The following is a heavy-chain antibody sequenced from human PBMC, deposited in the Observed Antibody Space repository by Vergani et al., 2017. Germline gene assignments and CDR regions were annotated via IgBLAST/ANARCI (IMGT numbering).Heavy chain of an antibody. V-gene: IGHV1-8*01. J-gene: IGHJ6*04. CDR1: GYTFTSYD. CDR3: ARGTYYDFWSGYGMAV. Sequence: QVQLVQSGAEVKKPGASVKVSCKASGYTFTSYDINWVRQATGQGLEWMGWMNPNSGNTGYAQKFQGRVTMTRNTSISTAYMELSSLRSEDTAVYYCARGTYYDFWSGYGMAVWGKGTTVTVSS. D-gene: IGHD3-3*01. CDR2: MNPNSGNT.